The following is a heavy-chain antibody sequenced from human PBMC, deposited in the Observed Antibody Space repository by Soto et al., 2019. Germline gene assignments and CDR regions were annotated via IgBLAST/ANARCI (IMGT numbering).Heavy chain of an antibody. CDR1: GFTFSSYP. V-gene: IGHV3-30-3*01. Sequence: PGGSLRLSCEASGFTFSSYPMHWVRQAPGKGLEWVTVISYDGGNQYHADSVKGRFTISRDNSKDTLYLQMHSLRSDDTAVYFCARGPITQTSFIDHWGQGTLVTVSS. CDR3: ARGPITQTSFIDH. J-gene: IGHJ4*02. CDR2: ISYDGGNQ. D-gene: IGHD1-20*01.